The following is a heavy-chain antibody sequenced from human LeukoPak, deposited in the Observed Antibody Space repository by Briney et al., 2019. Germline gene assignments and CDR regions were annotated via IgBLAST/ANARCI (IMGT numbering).Heavy chain of an antibody. Sequence: SETLSLTCTVSGGSISTTNYYWGWIRQPPGRDLEWIGSIYSSGNTYYNPSLESRVTISVDTSKNQFSLKLSSVTAADTAVYYCARVHRSYSSSWYMIDYWGQGTLVTVSS. CDR3: ARVHRSYSSSWYMIDY. CDR2: IYSSGNT. D-gene: IGHD6-13*01. CDR1: GGSISTTNYY. V-gene: IGHV4-39*07. J-gene: IGHJ4*02.